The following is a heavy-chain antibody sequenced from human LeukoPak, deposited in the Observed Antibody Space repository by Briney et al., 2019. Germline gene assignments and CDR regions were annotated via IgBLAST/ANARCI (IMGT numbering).Heavy chain of an antibody. CDR1: GLSLSSQD. V-gene: IGHV3-21*01. CDR2: ISISGSRT. J-gene: IGHJ4*02. CDR3: ATGWGAF. Sequence: GGSLRLSCAASGLSLSSQDMPWVRQAPGKGLECVSSISISGSRTYYADSVKGRFTISRDNAENSMYLQLNSLRVEDTAIYYCATGWGAFWGQGTRVTVSS. D-gene: IGHD6-19*01.